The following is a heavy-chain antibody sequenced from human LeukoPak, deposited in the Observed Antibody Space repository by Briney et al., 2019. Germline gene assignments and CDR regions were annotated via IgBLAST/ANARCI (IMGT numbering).Heavy chain of an antibody. V-gene: IGHV4-59*01. J-gene: IGHJ3*02. D-gene: IGHD5-18*01. CDR2: IYYSGST. Sequence: SETLSLTCTVSGGSISSYYWSWIRQPPGKGLEWIGYIYYSGSTNYNPSLKSRVTISVDTSKNQFSLKLSSVTAAGTAVYYCARVKDSYGYNHAFDIWGQGTMVTVSS. CDR3: ARVKDSYGYNHAFDI. CDR1: GGSISSYY.